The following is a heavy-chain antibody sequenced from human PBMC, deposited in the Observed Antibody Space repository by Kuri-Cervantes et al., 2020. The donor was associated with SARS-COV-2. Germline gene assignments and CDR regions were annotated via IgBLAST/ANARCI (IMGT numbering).Heavy chain of an antibody. J-gene: IGHJ6*02. CDR2: ISYDGSNK. Sequence: GESLKISCAASGFTFSTYAMHWVRQAPGKGLEWVAVISYDGSNKFSADSVKGRFTISRDNSKNTLYLQMNSLRAEDTAVYYCARELRPSYGMDVWGQGTTVTVSS. CDR1: GFTFSTYA. D-gene: IGHD5-12*01. V-gene: IGHV3-30-3*01. CDR3: ARELRPSYGMDV.